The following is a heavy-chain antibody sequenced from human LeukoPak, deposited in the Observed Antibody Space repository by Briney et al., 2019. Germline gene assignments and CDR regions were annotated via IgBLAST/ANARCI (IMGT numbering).Heavy chain of an antibody. J-gene: IGHJ4*02. V-gene: IGHV3-7*01. CDR3: ARDTKELDY. CDR2: IKQDGTEK. D-gene: IGHD3-10*01. Sequence: SGGSLRLSCAASGFTFSSYWMSWGRQAPGKGLECVARIKQDGTEKYSVDSVKGRFTISRDNAKNSLYLQMNSLRAEDTAVYYCARDTKELDYWGQGTLVTVSS. CDR1: GFTFSSYW.